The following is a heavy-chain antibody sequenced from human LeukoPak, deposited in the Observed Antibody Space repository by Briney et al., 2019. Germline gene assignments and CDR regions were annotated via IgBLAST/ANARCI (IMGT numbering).Heavy chain of an antibody. CDR2: INHSGST. J-gene: IGHJ2*01. V-gene: IGHV4-34*01. CDR3: ARGSPGIAAAGTRRGYFDL. Sequence: ASETLSLTCAVYGGSFSGYYWSWIRQRPGKGLEWIGEINHSGSTNYSPSLKSRVTITVDTSKNQLSLKLSSVTAADTAVYYCARGSPGIAAAGTRRGYFDLWGRGTLVTVSS. CDR1: GGSFSGYY. D-gene: IGHD6-13*01.